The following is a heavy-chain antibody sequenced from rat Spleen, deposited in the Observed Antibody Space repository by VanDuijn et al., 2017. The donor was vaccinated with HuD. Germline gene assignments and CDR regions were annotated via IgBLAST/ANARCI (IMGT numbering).Heavy chain of an antibody. CDR3: TKTHTMGSRFAY. J-gene: IGHJ3*01. D-gene: IGHD1-9*01. CDR2: IMTTGDST. Sequence: EVQLVESGGGLVQPGRSLKLSCAASGFTFNNYWMTWIRQAPGQGLEWVASIMTTGDSTYYPDSVKGRFTISRDNTKNTLYLQMNSLRSEDTATYYCTKTHTMGSRFAYWGQGTLVTVSS. V-gene: IGHV5-31*01. CDR1: GFTFNNYW.